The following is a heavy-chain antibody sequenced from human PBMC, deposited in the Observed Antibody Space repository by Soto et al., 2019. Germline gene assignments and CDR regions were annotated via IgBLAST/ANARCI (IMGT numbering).Heavy chain of an antibody. CDR2: IYYTGNT. Sequence: QVQLQESGPGLVKPSQTLSLTCTVSGGSISSGGFYWSWIRRNPGKGLEWFGHIYYTGNTYYNPSLKSPLTMSGDTSKNQLSPKMRSVTAADTAVYYCAMTRGAPPRLDYVMDVWGQGPTVNVSP. V-gene: IGHV4-31*01. J-gene: IGHJ6*01. CDR1: GGSISSGGFY. D-gene: IGHD1-26*01. CDR3: AMTRGAPPRLDYVMDV.